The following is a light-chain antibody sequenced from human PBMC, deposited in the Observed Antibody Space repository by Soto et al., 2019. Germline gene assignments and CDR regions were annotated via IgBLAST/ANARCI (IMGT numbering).Light chain of an antibody. CDR1: QSVGGNY. V-gene: IGKV3-20*01. J-gene: IGKJ2*01. CDR2: AAS. CDR3: QQYGSSLRT. Sequence: EIVLTQSPGTLSLSPGERATLSRRASQSVGGNYLAWYQQKPGQAPRLLVYAASTRATGIPDRFSGSGSGTDFSLTISRLEPEDFAVYYCQQYGSSLRTFGQGTKLEIK.